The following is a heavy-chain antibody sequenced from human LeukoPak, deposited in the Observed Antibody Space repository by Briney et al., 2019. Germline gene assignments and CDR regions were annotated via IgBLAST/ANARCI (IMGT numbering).Heavy chain of an antibody. J-gene: IGHJ5*02. CDR3: ARDPYITGWFDP. CDR2: ISAYNGNT. Sequence: ASVKVSCKASGYTFTNYGLSWVRQAPGQGLEWMGWISAYNGNTNYAQKLQGRVTMTTETSTSTAYMELRSLRSDDTAVYYCARDPYITGWFDPWGQGTLVTVSS. D-gene: IGHD3-10*01. V-gene: IGHV1-18*01. CDR1: GYTFTNYG.